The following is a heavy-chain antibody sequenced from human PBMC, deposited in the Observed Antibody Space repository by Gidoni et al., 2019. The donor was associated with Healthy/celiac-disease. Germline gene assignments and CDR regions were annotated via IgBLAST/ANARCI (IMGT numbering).Heavy chain of an antibody. CDR2: INHSGST. CDR1: GGSFSGYY. V-gene: IGHV4-34*01. J-gene: IGHJ4*02. D-gene: IGHD5-18*01. Sequence: QVQLQQWGAGLLKPSETLSLTCAVYGGSFSGYYWSWIRQPPGKGLEWIGEINHSGSTNYNPSLKSRVTISVDTSKNQFSLKLSSVTAADTAVYYCARGRIVHGYSYGPHYFDYWGQGTLVTVSS. CDR3: ARGRIVHGYSYGPHYFDY.